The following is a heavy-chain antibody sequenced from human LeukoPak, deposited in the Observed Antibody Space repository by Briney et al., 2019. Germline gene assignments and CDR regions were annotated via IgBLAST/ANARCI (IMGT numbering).Heavy chain of an antibody. D-gene: IGHD1-26*01. CDR1: GFTFSSYD. Sequence: TGGSLRLSCAAPGFTFSSYDMHWVRQATGKGLEWVSAIGTAGDTYYPGSVKGRFTISRENAKNSLCLRMNSLRAGDKAVYYCAREGRGLFGPRGQGTL. J-gene: IGHJ5*01. CDR2: IGTAGDT. V-gene: IGHV3-13*01. CDR3: AREGRGLFGP.